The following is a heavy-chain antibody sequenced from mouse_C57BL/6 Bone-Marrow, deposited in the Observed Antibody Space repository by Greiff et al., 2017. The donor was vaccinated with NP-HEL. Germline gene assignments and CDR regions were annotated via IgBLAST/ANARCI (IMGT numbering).Heavy chain of an antibody. CDR3: ASLLYYFDY. J-gene: IGHJ2*01. CDR1: GYSITSGYY. V-gene: IGHV3-6*01. Sequence: EVQLQESGPGLVKPSQSLSLTCSVTGYSITSGYYWNWIRQFPGNKLEWMGYISYDGSNNYNPSLKNRISITRDTSKNQFFLKLNSVTTEDTATYYCASLLYYFDYWGQGTTLTVSS. CDR2: ISYDGSN.